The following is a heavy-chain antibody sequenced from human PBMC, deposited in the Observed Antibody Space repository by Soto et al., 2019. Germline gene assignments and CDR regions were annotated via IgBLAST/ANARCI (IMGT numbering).Heavy chain of an antibody. CDR1: GFTFSNYA. V-gene: IGHV3-30-3*01. J-gene: IGHJ4*02. CDR2: VSYDGSKQ. Sequence: QVQLVESGGGVVQPGMSLRVSCAASGFTFSNYAMHWVRQAPGPGLECVAVVSYDGSKQFYADSVEGRFTISRDSSQSTLHLQRDNLRDADTAVYYCARERVYYYADSGYYTFDHWGQGNLVSVSS. D-gene: IGHD3-22*01. CDR3: ARERVYYYADSGYYTFDH.